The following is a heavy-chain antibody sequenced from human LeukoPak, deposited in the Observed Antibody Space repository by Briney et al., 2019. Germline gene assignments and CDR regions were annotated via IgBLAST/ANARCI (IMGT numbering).Heavy chain of an antibody. V-gene: IGHV4-34*01. CDR1: GGSFSGYY. J-gene: IGHJ3*02. CDR2: INHSGST. CDR3: ARGRRITMIVVVTRYAFDI. Sequence: SETLSLTCAVYGGSFSGYYWSWIRRPPGKGLEWIGEINHSGSTNYNPSLKSRVTISVDTSKNQFSLKLSSVTAADTAVYYCARGRRITMIVVVTRYAFDIWGQGTMVTVSS. D-gene: IGHD3-22*01.